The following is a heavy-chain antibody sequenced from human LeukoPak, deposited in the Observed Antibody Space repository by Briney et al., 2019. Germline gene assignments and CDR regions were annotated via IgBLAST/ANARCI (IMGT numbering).Heavy chain of an antibody. CDR1: GYTFTNYG. CDR2: ISANNGNT. V-gene: IGHV1-18*01. CDR3: ARVVVVTAASAFDI. D-gene: IGHD2-21*02. Sequence: ASVKVSCKASGYTFTNYGITWVRQAHGHGLEWMGWISANNGNTNYAQKLQGRVTMTRDTSTSTVYMELRSLRSDDTAVYFCARVVVVTAASAFDIWGQGTMVTVSS. J-gene: IGHJ3*02.